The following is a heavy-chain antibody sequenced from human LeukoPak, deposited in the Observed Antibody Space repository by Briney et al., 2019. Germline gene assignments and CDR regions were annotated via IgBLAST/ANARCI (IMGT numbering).Heavy chain of an antibody. CDR2: IGGGGRST. CDR3: ATSSCGGDCYGNWLDP. V-gene: IGHV3-23*01. D-gene: IGHD2-21*02. J-gene: IGHJ5*02. CDR1: GFTFSSCA. Sequence: PGGSLRLSCAASGFTFSSCAMNWVRQAPGKGLEWVSAIGGGGRSTYYADSVKGRFTISRDNAKNTLFLQMNSLRVEDTAVYYCATSSCGGDCYGNWLDPWGQGTLVTVSS.